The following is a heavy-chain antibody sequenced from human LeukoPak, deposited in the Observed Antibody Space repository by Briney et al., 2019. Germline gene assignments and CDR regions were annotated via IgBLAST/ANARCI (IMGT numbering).Heavy chain of an antibody. CDR2: INQDGTER. Sequence: GGSLRLSCAVSGFTFSGFWMSWVRQAPGKGLEWVANINQDGTERYYVDSVKGRFTISRDNAKGSLYLQMNSLRVEDTAVYYCARDQVGPEDWGQGTLVTVSS. V-gene: IGHV3-7*01. J-gene: IGHJ4*02. CDR1: GFTFSGFW. CDR3: ARDQVGPED. D-gene: IGHD1-26*01.